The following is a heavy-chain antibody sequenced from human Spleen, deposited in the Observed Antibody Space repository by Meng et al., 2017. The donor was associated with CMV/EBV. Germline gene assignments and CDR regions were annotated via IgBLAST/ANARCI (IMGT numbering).Heavy chain of an antibody. V-gene: IGHV3-7*01. Sequence: GESLKISCAASGFTFSSYWMSWVRQAPGKGLEWVANIKQDGSEKYYADSVKGRFTISRDNSKNTLYLQMNSLRAEDTAVYYCAKEGCSGGSCYGWFDPWGQGTLVTVSS. CDR1: GFTFSSYW. J-gene: IGHJ5*02. D-gene: IGHD2-15*01. CDR3: AKEGCSGGSCYGWFDP. CDR2: IKQDGSEK.